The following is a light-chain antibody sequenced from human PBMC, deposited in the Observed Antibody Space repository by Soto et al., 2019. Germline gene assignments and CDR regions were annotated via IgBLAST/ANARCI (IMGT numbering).Light chain of an antibody. CDR3: QQSYSAPRT. CDR1: QSIINY. V-gene: IGKV1-39*01. Sequence: DIQMTQSPSSLPASVGDRVTITCRASQSIINYLSWYQQRPGKAPKLLIHAASNLQSGVPSRFSGSGSETDFSLTISSLQPEDFATYYCQQSYSAPRTFGQGTKLEIK. CDR2: AAS. J-gene: IGKJ2*01.